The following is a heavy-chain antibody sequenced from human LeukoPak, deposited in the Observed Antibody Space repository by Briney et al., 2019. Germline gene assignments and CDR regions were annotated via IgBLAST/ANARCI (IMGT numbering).Heavy chain of an antibody. CDR3: AGTYYYDSSGYSAFDI. CDR1: GFTVSSNY. D-gene: IGHD3-22*01. J-gene: IGHJ3*02. V-gene: IGHV3-53*01. Sequence: GGSLRLPCAASGFTVSSNYMSWVRQAPGKGLEWVSVIYSGGSTYYADSVKGRFTISRDNSKNTLYLQMNSLRAEDTAVYYCAGTYYYDSSGYSAFDIWGQGTMVTVSS. CDR2: IYSGGST.